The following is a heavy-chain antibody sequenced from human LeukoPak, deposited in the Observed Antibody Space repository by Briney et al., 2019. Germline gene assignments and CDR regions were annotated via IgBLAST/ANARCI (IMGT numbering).Heavy chain of an antibody. CDR1: GGSISSYY. CDR2: IYYSGST. J-gene: IGHJ3*02. CDR3: ARPTRDHDAFDI. V-gene: IGHV4-59*12. D-gene: IGHD2-15*01. Sequence: SETLSLTCTVSGGSISSYYWSWIRQPPGKGLEWIGYIYYSGSTNYNPSLKSRVTISVDTSKNQFSLKLTSVTAADTAVYYCARPTRDHDAFDIWGQGTMVTVSS.